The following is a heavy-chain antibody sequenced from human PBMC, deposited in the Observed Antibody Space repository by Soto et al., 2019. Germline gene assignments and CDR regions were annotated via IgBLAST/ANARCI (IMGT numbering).Heavy chain of an antibody. V-gene: IGHV3-23*01. CDR2: ISGSGGST. D-gene: IGHD3-22*01. J-gene: IGHJ4*02. CDR3: AKDPDYYDSSGYYSLPDY. CDR1: GFTFSSYA. Sequence: EVQLLESGGGLVQPGGSLRLSCAASGFTFSSYAMSWVRQAPGKGLEWVSTISGSGGSTYYADSVKGRFTISRDNSKNTLYLQMNSLRAEDTAVYYCAKDPDYYDSSGYYSLPDYWGQGTLVTVSS.